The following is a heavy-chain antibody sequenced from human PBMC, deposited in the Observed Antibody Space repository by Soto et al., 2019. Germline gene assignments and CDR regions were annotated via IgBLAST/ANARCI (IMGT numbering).Heavy chain of an antibody. CDR3: ARDAITLIRGLKVDFYSMDV. V-gene: IGHV1-18*01. CDR2: ISVYNGNK. D-gene: IGHD3-10*01. CDR1: GYTFNNYG. Sequence: ASVKVSCKASGYTFNNYGITWVRQAPGQGLEWLGWISVYNGNKNYAKKVQGRVSMTADTSTSTAHMELRSLQSDDTAVYFCARDAITLIRGLKVDFYSMDVWGQGTTVTVSS. J-gene: IGHJ6*02.